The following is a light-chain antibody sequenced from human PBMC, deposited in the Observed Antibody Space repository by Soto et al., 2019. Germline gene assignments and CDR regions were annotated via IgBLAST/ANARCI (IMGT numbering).Light chain of an antibody. CDR1: QSVSSY. CDR3: QECGSSPTWT. V-gene: IGKV3-11*01. J-gene: IGKJ1*01. Sequence: RASQSVSSYLAWYQQKPGQAPRLLIYDASNRATGIPARFSVSGSGTAVNDTSRRLQPADCAVFPFQECGSSPTWTVGEGTKVDIK. CDR2: DAS.